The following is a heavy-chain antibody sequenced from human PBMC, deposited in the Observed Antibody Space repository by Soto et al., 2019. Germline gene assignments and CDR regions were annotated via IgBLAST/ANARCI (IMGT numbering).Heavy chain of an antibody. CDR1: GFTFGDYA. CDR2: IRSKAYGGTT. Sequence: PGGSLRLSCTGSGFTFGDYAMSWVRQAPGKGLEWVGFIRSKAYGGTTEYAASVKGRFTISRDDSKSIAYLQMNSLKTEDTAAYYCSRGGIGDWGQGTLVTVSS. J-gene: IGHJ4*02. CDR3: SRGGIGD. D-gene: IGHD2-15*01. V-gene: IGHV3-49*04.